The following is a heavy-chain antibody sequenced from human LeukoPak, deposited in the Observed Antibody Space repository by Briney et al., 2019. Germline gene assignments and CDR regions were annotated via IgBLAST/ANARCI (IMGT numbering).Heavy chain of an antibody. CDR3: ARDPSDGNYYMVV. Sequence: GGSLRLSFPASGFTVSNKYLSWVGQAPGKGLEWISVIYGGGSTSYADSVKGRFTISRDNSKNTLYLQMNSLRADDTAVYYCARDPSDGNYYMVVWGKGTTVTVSS. D-gene: IGHD5-24*01. J-gene: IGHJ6*03. CDR2: IYGGGST. V-gene: IGHV3-53*01. CDR1: GFTVSNKY.